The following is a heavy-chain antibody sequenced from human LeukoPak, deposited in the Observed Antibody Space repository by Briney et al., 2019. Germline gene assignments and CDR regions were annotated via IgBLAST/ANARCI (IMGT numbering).Heavy chain of an antibody. D-gene: IGHD5-12*01. CDR2: IYITGRT. V-gene: IGHV3-66*03. J-gene: IGHJ3*02. Sequence: GGSLRLSCAASGFTVSSNYMSWVRLAPGRGLEWVSVIYITGRTYYADSVKGRFTISRDNSKNTLYLQMDSLRTEDTAVYYCARDSGYTGSDAFDIWGQGTMVSVSS. CDR3: ARDSGYTGSDAFDI. CDR1: GFTVSSNY.